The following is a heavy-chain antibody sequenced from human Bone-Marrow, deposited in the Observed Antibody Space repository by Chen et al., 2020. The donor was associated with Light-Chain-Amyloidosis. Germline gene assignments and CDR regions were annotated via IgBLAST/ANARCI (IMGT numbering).Heavy chain of an antibody. J-gene: IGHJ3*02. CDR3: AKDISYDDILPGYPADAFDI. D-gene: IGHD3-9*01. CDR1: GFAFSSYA. V-gene: IGHV3-23*04. Sequence: EVRLVESGGGLLQRGGSLRLSCAASGFAFSSYAMSWFRQAPGKGLGWVATISGSGGSRYYGDSVKGRLTISRDNSKNALFQQMNSLRAEDTAVYYCAKDISYDDILPGYPADAFDIWGQGTMVTVSS. CDR2: ISGSGGSR.